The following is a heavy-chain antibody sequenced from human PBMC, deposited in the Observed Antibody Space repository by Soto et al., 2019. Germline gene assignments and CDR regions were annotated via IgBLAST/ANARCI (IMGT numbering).Heavy chain of an antibody. D-gene: IGHD3-9*01. Sequence: ASVKVSCKASGYTFTSYYMHWVRQAPGQGLEWMGIINPSGGSTSYAQKFQGRVTMTRDTSTSTVYMELSSLRSEDTAVYYCASDRGYDILTGSKEVAYDIWGQGTMDTFS. CDR3: ASDRGYDILTGSKEVAYDI. CDR1: GYTFTSYY. CDR2: INPSGGST. V-gene: IGHV1-46*03. J-gene: IGHJ3*02.